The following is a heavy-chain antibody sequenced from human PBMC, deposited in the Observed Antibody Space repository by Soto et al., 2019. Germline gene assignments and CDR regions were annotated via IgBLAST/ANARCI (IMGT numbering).Heavy chain of an antibody. D-gene: IGHD3-10*01. Sequence: QVQLVQSGAEVKKPGSSVKVSCKASGGTFSSYAISWVRQAPGQGLEWMGGIIPIFGTANYAQKFQGRVTITADESTSAAYMELSSLRSEDTAVYYCARGQYYYGSGSSDWYDPWGQGTLVTVSS. V-gene: IGHV1-69*01. CDR2: IIPIFGTA. CDR3: ARGQYYYGSGSSDWYDP. J-gene: IGHJ5*02. CDR1: GGTFSSYA.